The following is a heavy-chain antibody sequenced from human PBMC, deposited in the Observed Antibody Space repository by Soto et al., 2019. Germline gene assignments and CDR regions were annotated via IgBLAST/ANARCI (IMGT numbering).Heavy chain of an antibody. V-gene: IGHV1-69*13. Sequence: GASVKVSCKASGGTFSSYAISWVRQAPGQGLEWMGGIIPIFGTANYAQKFQGRVTITADESTSTAYMELSSLRSEDTAVYYCARMGVSDIVVVPAARFRYGMDVWGQGTTVTVSS. CDR1: GGTFSSYA. D-gene: IGHD2-2*01. J-gene: IGHJ6*02. CDR3: ARMGVSDIVVVPAARFRYGMDV. CDR2: IIPIFGTA.